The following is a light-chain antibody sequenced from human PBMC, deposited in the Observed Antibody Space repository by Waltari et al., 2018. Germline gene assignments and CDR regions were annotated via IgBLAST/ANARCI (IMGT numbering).Light chain of an antibody. J-gene: IGLJ2*01. Sequence: QSILVQPPSASGTPGQRVTIFCSGSTSNIGTNNLTWYTQLPGTAPKLLIYNNNLRPAGVPDRFSGSRSGTSASLAISGLQSEDEAEYHCSAWDDSLVGPAFGGGTNLTVL. CDR2: NNN. CDR3: SAWDDSLVGPA. CDR1: TSNIGTNN. V-gene: IGLV1-44*01.